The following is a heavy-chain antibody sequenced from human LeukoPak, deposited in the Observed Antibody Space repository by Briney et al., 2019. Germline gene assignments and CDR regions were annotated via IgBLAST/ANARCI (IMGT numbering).Heavy chain of an antibody. CDR2: IYPGDSDS. CDR1: GYSFTSYW. J-gene: IGHJ4*02. CDR3: ARLRDAYPDY. Sequence: RGESLKISCKGSGYSFTSYWIGWVRQMPGKGLDWMWIIYPGDSDSRYSPSFHAQGTISTDKSISTAYLQWNSLKASDTAMYYCARLRDAYPDYWGQGTLITVSS. D-gene: IGHD5-24*01. V-gene: IGHV5-51*01.